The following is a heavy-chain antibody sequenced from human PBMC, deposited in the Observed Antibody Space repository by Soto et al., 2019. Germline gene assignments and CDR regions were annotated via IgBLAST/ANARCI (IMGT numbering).Heavy chain of an antibody. Sequence: ASVKVSCKASGNTVPNYAIHWVRQAPGQGLEWMGWINGCNGNTKYAQKLQGRVTMTTDTSASTAYMELRSLRSDDTAVYYCARDSPPVDYWGQGTLVTVSS. J-gene: IGHJ4*02. CDR2: INGCNGNT. CDR1: GNTVPNYA. V-gene: IGHV1-18*01. CDR3: ARDSPPVDY.